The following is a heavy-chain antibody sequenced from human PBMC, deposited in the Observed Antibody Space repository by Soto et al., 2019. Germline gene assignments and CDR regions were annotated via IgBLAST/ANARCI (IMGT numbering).Heavy chain of an antibody. V-gene: IGHV3-30*18. CDR2: MSFDGSNK. Sequence: GESLKISCAASGFTFRSYGMHWVRQAPGKGLEWVALMSFDGSNKYYADSVRGRFTISSDNSKSTLYLQMDILRPEDTAVYYCAKEFGWELQLSHPYYNSGMDVWGQGTTVTVSS. D-gene: IGHD1-1*01. J-gene: IGHJ6*02. CDR3: AKEFGWELQLSHPYYNSGMDV. CDR1: GFTFRSYG.